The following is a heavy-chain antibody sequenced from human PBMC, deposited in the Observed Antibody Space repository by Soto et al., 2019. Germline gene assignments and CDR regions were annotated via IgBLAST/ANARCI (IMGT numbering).Heavy chain of an antibody. D-gene: IGHD6-13*01. Sequence: EVQLLESGGGLVQPGGSLRHSCADSGFTFSSYAMSWVRQAPGKGLEWVSAISGSGGSTYYADSVKGRFTISRDNSKITLYLQMNSLRAEDTAVYYCAYSSTPFDYWGQGTLVTVSS. J-gene: IGHJ4*02. CDR1: GFTFSSYA. CDR3: AYSSTPFDY. CDR2: ISGSGGST. V-gene: IGHV3-23*01.